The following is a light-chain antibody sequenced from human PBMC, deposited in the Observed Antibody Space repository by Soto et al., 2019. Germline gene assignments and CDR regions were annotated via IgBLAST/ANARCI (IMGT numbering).Light chain of an antibody. Sequence: LTHSPGTLTLSPGERATLSCRASQSVASNYLAWYQQKPGQAPRLLMYGASSRATGIPGRFSGSGSGTDFTLTISRLEPEDSAMYYCQQYGSSHTFGPGTKVDI. V-gene: IGKV3-20*01. J-gene: IGKJ3*01. CDR2: GAS. CDR1: QSVASNY. CDR3: QQYGSSHT.